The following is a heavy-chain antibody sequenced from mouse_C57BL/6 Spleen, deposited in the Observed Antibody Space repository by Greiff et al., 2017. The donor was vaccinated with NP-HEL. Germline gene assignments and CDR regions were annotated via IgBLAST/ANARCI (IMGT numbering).Heavy chain of an antibody. V-gene: IGHV6-6*01. CDR1: GFTFSDAW. Sequence: EVQVVESGGGLVQPGGSMKLSCAASGFTFSDAWMDWVSQSPGKGLEWVGEIRTKANNHATYYAESVKLRFTISRDDSKTIVYLHMNILRAEYTGIYYCTRVGPGTGYYFDYWGQGTTLTVSS. D-gene: IGHD4-1*01. CDR3: TRVGPGTGYYFDY. J-gene: IGHJ2*01. CDR2: IRTKANNHAT.